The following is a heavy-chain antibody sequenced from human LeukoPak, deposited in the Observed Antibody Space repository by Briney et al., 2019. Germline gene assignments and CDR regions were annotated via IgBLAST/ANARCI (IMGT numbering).Heavy chain of an antibody. V-gene: IGHV1-69*04. CDR2: IIPILGIA. CDR1: GGTFSSYA. J-gene: IGHJ5*02. D-gene: IGHD2-2*01. Sequence: SVKVSCKASGGTFSSYAISWVRQAPGQGLEWMGRIIPILGIANYAQKFQGRVTITADKSTSTAYMELSSLRSEDTAVYYCARDFADCSSTSCSNWFDPWGQGTLVTVSS. CDR3: ARDFADCSSTSCSNWFDP.